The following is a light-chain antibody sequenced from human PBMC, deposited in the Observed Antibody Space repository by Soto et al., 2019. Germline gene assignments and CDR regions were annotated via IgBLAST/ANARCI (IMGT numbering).Light chain of an antibody. CDR3: KQRSNWVT. CDR2: GAS. J-gene: IGKJ4*01. Sequence: EIVVTQCPATLSFYPGGRGTLACRSSQNISVYLAWYRQKPGQAPRLLIYGASTRATGFPARFGGSGSGTEFTLTFSSLEREDFAVYYRKQRSNWVTLGGGIKVDLK. CDR1: QNISVY. V-gene: IGKV3-11*01.